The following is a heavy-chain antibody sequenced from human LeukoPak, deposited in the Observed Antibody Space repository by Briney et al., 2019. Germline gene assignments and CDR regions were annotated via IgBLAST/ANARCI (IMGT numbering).Heavy chain of an antibody. J-gene: IGHJ4*02. Sequence: GGSLRLSCAASGFTFSSFDMHWVRQAPGKGLEWVAVISYDGRMKYYSDSVKGRSTISRDNSKNTLYMEVNSLRAEDTAVYYCARDHATVTNNFEYWGQGTLVTVSA. D-gene: IGHD4-17*01. V-gene: IGHV3-30*04. CDR2: ISYDGRMK. CDR1: GFTFSSFD. CDR3: ARDHATVTNNFEY.